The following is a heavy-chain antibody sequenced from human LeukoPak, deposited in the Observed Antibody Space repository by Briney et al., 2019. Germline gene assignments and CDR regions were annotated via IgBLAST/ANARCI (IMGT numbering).Heavy chain of an antibody. CDR1: GFTFSSYS. CDR3: ARGHTVTSYFDY. V-gene: IGHV3-21*01. D-gene: IGHD4-17*01. J-gene: IGHJ4*02. Sequence: PGGSLRLSCAASGFTFSSYSMNWVRQAPGKGLEWVSSISSSSSYIYYADSVKGRFTISRDNAKNSLYLHMNSLRAEDTAVYYCARGHTVTSYFDYWGQGTLVTVSS. CDR2: ISSSSSYI.